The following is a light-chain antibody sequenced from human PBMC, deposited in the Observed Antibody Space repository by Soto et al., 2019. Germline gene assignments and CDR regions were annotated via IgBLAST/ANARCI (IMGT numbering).Light chain of an antibody. CDR3: QQYRVNSLT. J-gene: IGKJ4*01. Sequence: DIVMTQSPDSLAVSLGERATINCKSSQSVLYSPSNKNYLAWYQQKPGQPPKQLIYSSSTRESGVPDRFSGSRPWTNITPTISTLQAADAAVYYSQQYRVNSLTSGRGTKVQI. V-gene: IGKV4-1*01. CDR2: SSS. CDR1: QSVLYSPSNKNY.